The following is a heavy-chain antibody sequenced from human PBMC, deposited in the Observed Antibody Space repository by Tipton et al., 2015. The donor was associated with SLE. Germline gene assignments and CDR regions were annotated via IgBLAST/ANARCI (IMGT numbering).Heavy chain of an antibody. CDR3: ARESSWDPLFDY. V-gene: IGHV4-59*01. J-gene: IGHJ4*02. CDR2: IYYSGTT. CDR1: GGSISSYY. D-gene: IGHD6-13*01. Sequence: LRLSCTVSGGSISSYYWSWIRQPPGKGLEWIGYIYYSGTTNYNPSLKSRVTISVDTSKNQFSLKLSSVTAADTAVYYCARESSWDPLFDYWGQGTLVTVSS.